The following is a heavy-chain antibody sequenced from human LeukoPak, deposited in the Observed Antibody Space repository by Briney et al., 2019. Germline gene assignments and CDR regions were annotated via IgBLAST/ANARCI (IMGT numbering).Heavy chain of an antibody. V-gene: IGHV3-23*01. CDR1: GFTFSSYA. CDR2: ISGSGGST. J-gene: IGHJ3*02. Sequence: GGSLRLSCAASGFTFSSYAMSWVRQAPGKGLEWVSAISGSGGSTYYADSVKGRFTISRDNSKNTLYLQMNSLRAEDTAVYYCAKDRDYYDSSGYYGRYAFDIWGQGTMVTVSS. D-gene: IGHD3-22*01. CDR3: AKDRDYYDSSGYYGRYAFDI.